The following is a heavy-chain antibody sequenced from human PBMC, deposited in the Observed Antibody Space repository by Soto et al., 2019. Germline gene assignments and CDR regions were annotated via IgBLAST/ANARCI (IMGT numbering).Heavy chain of an antibody. CDR1: GCSISSGGFY. V-gene: IGHV4-61*08. CDR3: ATTSGYDPYYYYMDV. D-gene: IGHD5-12*01. Sequence: SETLSLTCTVSGCSISSGGFYLSWIPQHPGKGLEWIGYIYYSGSTNYNPSLKSRVTISVDTSKNQFSLKLSSVTAADTAVYYCATTSGYDPYYYYMDVWGKGTTVTVSS. J-gene: IGHJ6*03. CDR2: IYYSGST.